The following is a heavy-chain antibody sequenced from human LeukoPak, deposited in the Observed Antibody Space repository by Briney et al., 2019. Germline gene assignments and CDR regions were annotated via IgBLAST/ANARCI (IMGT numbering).Heavy chain of an antibody. CDR2: INPNSGGT. D-gene: IGHD5-12*01. CDR1: GYTFTGYY. J-gene: IGHJ4*02. Sequence: ASVKVCCKASGYTFTGYYLNWVRQAPGQGLEWMGWINPNSGGTNYAQKFQGRVTMTRDTSISTAYMELSRLRSDDTAVYYCARDVTVYSGYDWGDYWGQGTLVTVSS. V-gene: IGHV1-2*02. CDR3: ARDVTVYSGYDWGDY.